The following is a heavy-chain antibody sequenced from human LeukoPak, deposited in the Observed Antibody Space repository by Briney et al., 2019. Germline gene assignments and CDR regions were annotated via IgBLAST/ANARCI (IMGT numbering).Heavy chain of an antibody. J-gene: IGHJ4*02. D-gene: IGHD6-13*01. Sequence: GGALRLSRAASGFRFSKYGMNWVRPAPGKGLEWVSYISATSDIYYGDSVKGRFTISRDNVKNSLDLQMNTLRAEDSAVYYCAESSWHNWGQGTLVTVSS. V-gene: IGHV3-48*01. CDR1: GFRFSKYG. CDR3: AESSWHN. CDR2: ISATSDI.